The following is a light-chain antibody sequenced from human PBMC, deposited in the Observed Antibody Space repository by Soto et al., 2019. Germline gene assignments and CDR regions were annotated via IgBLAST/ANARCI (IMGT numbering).Light chain of an antibody. J-gene: IGKJ3*01. V-gene: IGKV3-15*01. CDR1: QSVSSN. CDR2: GAS. Sequence: EIVMTQSPATLSVSPGERATLSCRASQSVSSNLAWYQQKPGQAPRLLIYGASTRATGIPARFSGSGSGTEFTLTISSLQSEDFAVYYCQQYYNWLSDTFGPGTKVDIK. CDR3: QQYYNWLSDT.